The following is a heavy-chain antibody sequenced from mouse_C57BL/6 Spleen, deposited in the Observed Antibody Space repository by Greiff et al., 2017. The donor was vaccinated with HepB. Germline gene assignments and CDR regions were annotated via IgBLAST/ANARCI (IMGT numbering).Heavy chain of an antibody. CDR3: ARQLRLNYAMDY. Sequence: DVKLVESGAELVKPGASVKLSCTASGFNIKDYYMHWVKQRTEQGLEWIGRIDPEDGETKYAPKFQGKATITADTSSNTAYLQLSSLTSEDTAVYYCARQLRLNYAMDYWGQGTSVTVSS. J-gene: IGHJ4*01. D-gene: IGHD3-2*02. CDR1: GFNIKDYY. CDR2: IDPEDGET. V-gene: IGHV14-2*01.